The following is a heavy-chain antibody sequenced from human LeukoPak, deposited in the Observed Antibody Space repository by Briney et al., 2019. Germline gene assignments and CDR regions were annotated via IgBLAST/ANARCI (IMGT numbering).Heavy chain of an antibody. D-gene: IGHD6-13*01. Sequence: PGGSLRLSCAASGFTFSSYGMHWVRQAPGKGLEWVAFIRYDGSKKYYADSVKGRFTISRDNSKNTLYLQMNSLRAEDTAVYYCAKDQAAAVPEGIDYWGQGTLVTVSS. CDR1: GFTFSSYG. CDR3: AKDQAAAVPEGIDY. J-gene: IGHJ4*02. CDR2: IRYDGSKK. V-gene: IGHV3-30*02.